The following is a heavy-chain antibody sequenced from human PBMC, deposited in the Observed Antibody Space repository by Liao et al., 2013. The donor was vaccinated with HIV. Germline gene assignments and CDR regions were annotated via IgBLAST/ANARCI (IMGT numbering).Heavy chain of an antibody. J-gene: IGHJ4*02. CDR1: GGSISSYY. CDR2: IYTSGST. D-gene: IGHD3-10*01. CDR3: ARGITMVRGVILPFDY. Sequence: QVQLQESGPGLVKPSETLSLTCTVSGGSISSYYWSWIRQPAGKGLEWIGRIYTSGSTNYNPSLKSRVTMSVDTSKNQFSLKLSSVTAADTAVYYCARGITMVRGVILPFDYWGQGTLVTVSS. V-gene: IGHV4-4*07.